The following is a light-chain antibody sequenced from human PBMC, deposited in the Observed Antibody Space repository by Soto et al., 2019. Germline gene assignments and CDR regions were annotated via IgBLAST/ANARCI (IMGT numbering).Light chain of an antibody. CDR3: QQRFKWPLT. CDR2: DTS. CDR1: QSVHTF. Sequence: EIVLTQSPGTLSLSPGGRATLSCRASQSVHTFLAWYQQKPGQSPRLLISDTSNRATGVPARFSGSGSGTDFTLSISNLEPEDFAMYYCQQRFKWPLTFGGGTSVEIE. V-gene: IGKV3-11*01. J-gene: IGKJ4*01.